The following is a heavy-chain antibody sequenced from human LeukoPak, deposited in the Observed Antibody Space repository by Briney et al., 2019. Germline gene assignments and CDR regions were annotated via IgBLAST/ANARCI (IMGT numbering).Heavy chain of an antibody. J-gene: IGHJ4*02. D-gene: IGHD3-16*01. CDR2: IGGGGDVT. V-gene: IGHV3-23*01. CDR1: GFTFRNYI. Sequence: PGGSLRLSCTVSGFTFRNYIMTWVRLSPGKGLEWVSSIGGGGDVTFYADSVKGRFRTTRDDSRSTLYLQMDSLRVDDTGVYYCANWGGTESIGSIWYGPLDYWGQRSQVTVSS. CDR3: ANWGGTESIGSIWYGPLDY.